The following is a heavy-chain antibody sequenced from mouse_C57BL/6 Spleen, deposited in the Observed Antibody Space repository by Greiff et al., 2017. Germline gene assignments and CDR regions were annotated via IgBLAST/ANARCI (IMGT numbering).Heavy chain of an antibody. CDR3: ARYSYYSNNYGYFDF. D-gene: IGHD2-5*01. CDR2: ISNGGSYT. J-gene: IGHJ2*01. CDR1: GFTFSSYA. Sequence: EVHLVESGGGLVKPGGSLKLSCAASGFTFSSYAMSWVRQTPEKGLEWVANISNGGSYTYYADNVKGRFTISRDNAKNNLYLQMSPLKSEDTAMYYCARYSYYSNNYGYFDFWGKGTTLTVSS. V-gene: IGHV5-4*01.